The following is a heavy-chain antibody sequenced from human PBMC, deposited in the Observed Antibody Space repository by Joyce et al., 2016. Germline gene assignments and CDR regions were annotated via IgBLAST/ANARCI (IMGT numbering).Heavy chain of an antibody. J-gene: IGHJ4*02. V-gene: IGHV4-39*01. Sequence: QLPLQESGPGFVKPSETLSLTCSVPGDYFHVSNYHLAWIRQSPVKGLEWIGSVSYGGATHYSTSRGIRGTISVDRSKNQFSLRLASVTAADTAVYHCARHFTGSLGATLGSFDYWGQGILVVVSS. CDR2: VSYGGAT. CDR3: ARHFTGSLGATLGSFDY. D-gene: IGHD1-26*01. CDR1: GDYFHVSNYH.